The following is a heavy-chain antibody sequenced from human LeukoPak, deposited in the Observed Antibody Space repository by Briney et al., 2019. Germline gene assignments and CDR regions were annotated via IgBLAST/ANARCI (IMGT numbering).Heavy chain of an antibody. J-gene: IGHJ4*02. V-gene: IGHV3-23*01. CDR2: IGGSDGNT. D-gene: IGHD5-12*01. CDR1: GFTFSSYA. CDR3: AKVQYSDYDMNFDS. Sequence: GGSLRLSCAASGFTFSSYAMSWVRQAPGMGLEWVSAIGGSDGNTYYADSVKGRFTISRDNSKNSLYLQINSLRADDTAVYYCAKVQYSDYDMNFDSWGQGTLVTVSA.